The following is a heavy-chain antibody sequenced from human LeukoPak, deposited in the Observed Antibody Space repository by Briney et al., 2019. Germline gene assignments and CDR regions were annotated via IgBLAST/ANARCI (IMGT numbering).Heavy chain of an antibody. D-gene: IGHD1-1*01. CDR3: ARQRYSDY. CDR1: GFTFSRYW. V-gene: IGHV3-7*01. J-gene: IGHJ4*02. Sequence: GGSLRLSCAASGFTFSRYWMTWVRQAPGKGLEWVANIKEDGSENSYVESVKGRFTISRDNAKNSLYLQLNSLRAEDTAVYFCARQRYSDYWGQETLVTVSS. CDR2: IKEDGSEN.